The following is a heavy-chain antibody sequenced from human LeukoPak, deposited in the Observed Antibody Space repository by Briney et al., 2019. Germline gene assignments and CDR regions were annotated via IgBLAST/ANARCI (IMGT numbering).Heavy chain of an antibody. CDR1: GFTFSSYA. CDR2: ISYDGSNK. J-gene: IGHJ3*01. V-gene: IGHV3-30-3*01. CDR3: AKDWQWKLLTGAFNV. D-gene: IGHD1-26*01. Sequence: PGGSLRLSCAASGFTFSSYAMHWVRQAPGKGLEWVAVISYDGSNKYYADSVKGRFTISRDNSKNTLYLQMNSLRAEDTAVYYCAKDWQWKLLTGAFNVWGQGTTVTVS.